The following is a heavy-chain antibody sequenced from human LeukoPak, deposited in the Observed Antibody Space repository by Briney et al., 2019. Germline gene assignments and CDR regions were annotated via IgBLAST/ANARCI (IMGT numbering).Heavy chain of an antibody. J-gene: IGHJ5*02. CDR3: ARLKGSKGWFDP. D-gene: IGHD3-10*01. V-gene: IGHV1-69*13. CDR1: GGTFSSYA. Sequence: SVKVSCKASGGTFSSYAISWVRQAPGQGLEWMGGIIPIFGTANYAQKFQGRATITADESTSTAYMELSSLRSEDTAVYYCARLKGSKGWFDPWGQGTLVTVSS. CDR2: IIPIFGTA.